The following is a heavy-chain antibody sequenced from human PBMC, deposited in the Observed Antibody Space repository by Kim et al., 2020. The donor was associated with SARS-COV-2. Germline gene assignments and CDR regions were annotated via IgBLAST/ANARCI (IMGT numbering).Heavy chain of an antibody. D-gene: IGHD6-19*01. CDR1: GGSISSSSYY. CDR2: IYYSGST. J-gene: IGHJ5*02. Sequence: SETLSLTCTVSGGSISSSSYYWGWIRQPPGKGLEWIGSIYYSGSTYYNPSPKSRVTISVDTSKNQFSLKLSSVTAADTAVYYCARKSSVWLVRGSWFDPWGQGTLVTVSS. CDR3: ARKSSVWLVRGSWFDP. V-gene: IGHV4-39*01.